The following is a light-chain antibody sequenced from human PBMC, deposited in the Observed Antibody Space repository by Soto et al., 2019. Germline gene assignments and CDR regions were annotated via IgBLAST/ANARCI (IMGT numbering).Light chain of an antibody. J-gene: IGKJ4*01. CDR3: QQYNNWPLT. V-gene: IGKV3-15*01. CDR2: SVS. Sequence: EIVMTQSPATLSVSQGERVTLSCRASQSVSSNLGWYQQKPDQAPRLLIYSVSTRATGIPARFSGSGSGTEFTLTISSLQSEDFAVYYCQQYNNWPLTFGGGTKVEIK. CDR1: QSVSSN.